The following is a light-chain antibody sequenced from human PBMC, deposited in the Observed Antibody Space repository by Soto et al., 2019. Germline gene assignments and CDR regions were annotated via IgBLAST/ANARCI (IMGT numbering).Light chain of an antibody. CDR2: GAS. CDR1: QSVSSN. V-gene: IGKV3-15*01. CDR3: QQYNNWPPWT. J-gene: IGKJ1*01. Sequence: DIVMTQSPATLSVSPGERATLSCMASQSVSSNVAWYQQKPGQAPRLLIYGASTRATGIPARFSGSGSGTEFTLTIRSLQSEDFAVYYCQQYNNWPPWTFGQGTKVQLK.